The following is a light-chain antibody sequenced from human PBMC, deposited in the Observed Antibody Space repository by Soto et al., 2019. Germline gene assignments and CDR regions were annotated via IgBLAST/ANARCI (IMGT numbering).Light chain of an antibody. V-gene: IGLV2-14*01. J-gene: IGLJ7*01. Sequence: QSALTQPASVSGSPGQSITISCTGTSSDVGGYNYVSWYQQHPGKAPKLMIYEVSNRPSGVSNRFSGSKSGNTASLTISGLQAEDEADYYCSSYAGNFIWVFGGGTQLTVL. CDR3: SSYAGNFIWV. CDR2: EVS. CDR1: SSDVGGYNY.